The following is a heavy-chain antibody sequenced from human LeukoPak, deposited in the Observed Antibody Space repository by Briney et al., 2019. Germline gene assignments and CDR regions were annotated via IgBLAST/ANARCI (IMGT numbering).Heavy chain of an antibody. CDR1: GYTFNTYG. CDR2: ISAYNGNT. CDR3: AKGLYSSGWGNWFDP. Sequence: ASVKVSCKASGYTFNTYGITWVRQAPGQGLEWMGWISAYNGNTNYAQKLQGRVTMTTDTSTSTAYMELRSLRSDDTAVYYCAKGLYSSGWGNWFDPWGQGTLVTVSS. J-gene: IGHJ5*02. D-gene: IGHD6-19*01. V-gene: IGHV1-18*01.